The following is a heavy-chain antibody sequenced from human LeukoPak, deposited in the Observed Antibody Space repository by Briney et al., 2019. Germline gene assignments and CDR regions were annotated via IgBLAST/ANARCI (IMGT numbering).Heavy chain of an antibody. CDR2: MNTNSGNT. V-gene: IGHV1-8*01. CDR3: ARCSTSCYTGFCYYYYYYMDV. CDR1: GYTFTSYD. Sequence: ASVTVSCKASGYTFTSYDINWVRQATGQGLEWMGWMNTNSGNTGYAQKFQGRVTMTRNTSISTAYMELSSLRSEDTAVYYCARCSTSCYTGFCYYYYYYMDVWGKGTTVTVSS. D-gene: IGHD2-2*02. J-gene: IGHJ6*03.